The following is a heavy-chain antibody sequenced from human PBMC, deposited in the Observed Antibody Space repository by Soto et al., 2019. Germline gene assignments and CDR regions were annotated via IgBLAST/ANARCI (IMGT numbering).Heavy chain of an antibody. J-gene: IGHJ5*02. CDR1: GGSINSSSYF. D-gene: IGHD6-19*01. CDR3: ARHYSSGSRNWFDP. CDR2: IYYSGST. Sequence: TSETLSLTCSVSGGSINSSSYFWGWVRQPPGKGLEWIGSIYYSGSTYYNPSLRSRVTISVDTSKNQFSLKLSSVTAADTAVFYCARHYSSGSRNWFDPCGQGTLVTVSS. V-gene: IGHV4-39*01.